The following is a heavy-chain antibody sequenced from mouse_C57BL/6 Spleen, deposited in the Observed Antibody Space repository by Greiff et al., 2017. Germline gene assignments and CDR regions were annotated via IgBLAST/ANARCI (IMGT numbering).Heavy chain of an antibody. CDR1: GYTFTDYY. V-gene: IGHV1-76*01. D-gene: IGHD1-1*01. CDR2: IYPGSGNT. CDR3: ARITTGWYFDV. J-gene: IGHJ1*03. Sequence: VQLQQSGAELVRPGASVKLSCKASGYTFTDYYINWVKQRPGQGLEWIARIYPGSGNTYYNEKFKGKATLTAEKSSSTAYMQISSLTSEDSAVYFCARITTGWYFDVWGTGTTVTVSS.